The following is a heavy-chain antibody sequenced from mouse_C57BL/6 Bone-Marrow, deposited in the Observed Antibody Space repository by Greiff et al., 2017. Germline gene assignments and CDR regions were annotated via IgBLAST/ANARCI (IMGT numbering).Heavy chain of an antibody. CDR1: GYTFTSYW. V-gene: IGHV1-61*01. CDR2: IYPSDSET. D-gene: IGHD1-1*01. CDR3: ASDYGSSYGFAY. J-gene: IGHJ3*01. Sequence: QVQLQQPGAELVRPGSSVKLSCKASGYTFTSYWMDWVKQRPGQGLEWIGNIYPSDSETHYNQKFKDKATLTVDKSSSTAYMQLSSLTSEDSAVYSCASDYGSSYGFAYWGQGTLVTVSA.